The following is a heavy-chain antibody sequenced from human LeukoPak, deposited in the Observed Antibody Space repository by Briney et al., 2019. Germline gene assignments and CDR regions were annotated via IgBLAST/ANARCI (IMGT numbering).Heavy chain of an antibody. J-gene: IGHJ4*02. CDR1: GYTFTGYY. D-gene: IGHD3-22*01. CDR3: ARDRHKYNYDGSGYPPY. V-gene: IGHV1-2*02. CDR2: INPNSGGT. Sequence: GASVKVSCKASGYTFTGYYMHWVRQAPGQGLEWMGWINPNSGGTNYAQKFQGRVTMTRDTSISTAYMELSRLRSDDTALYYCARDRHKYNYDGSGYPPYWGQGTLVTVSS.